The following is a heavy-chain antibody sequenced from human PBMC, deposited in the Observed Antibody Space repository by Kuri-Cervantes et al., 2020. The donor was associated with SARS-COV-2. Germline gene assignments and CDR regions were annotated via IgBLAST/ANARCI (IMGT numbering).Heavy chain of an antibody. V-gene: IGHV1-69*05. CDR3: ARRLSLFWSGYYPGASDI. CDR1: GGTFSSYA. Sequence: SVKVSCKASGGTFSSYAISWVRQAPGQGLEWMGGIIPIFGTANYAQKFQGRVTITTDESTSTAYMELSSLRSEDTAVYYCARRLSLFWSGYYPGASDIWGQGTMVTVSS. J-gene: IGHJ3*02. CDR2: IIPIFGTA. D-gene: IGHD3-3*01.